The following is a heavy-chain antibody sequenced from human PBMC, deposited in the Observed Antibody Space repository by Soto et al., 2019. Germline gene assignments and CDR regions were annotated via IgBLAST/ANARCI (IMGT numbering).Heavy chain of an antibody. CDR3: ARAYPWAFDI. J-gene: IGHJ3*02. V-gene: IGHV3-74*01. CDR2: INSDGSST. Sequence: EVQMVESGGGLVQPGGSLRLSCAASGFTFSSYWMHWVRQAPGKGLVWVSRINSDGSSTNYADSVKGRFTISRDNAKNTVYLQMNSLRAEDAAVYYCARAYPWAFDIWGQGTMVTVSS. CDR1: GFTFSSYW.